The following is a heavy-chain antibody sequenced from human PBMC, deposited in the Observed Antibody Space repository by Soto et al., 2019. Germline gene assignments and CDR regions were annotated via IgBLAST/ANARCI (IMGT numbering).Heavy chain of an antibody. V-gene: IGHV1-3*01. CDR1: GYTISIYG. CDR3: GRGRYLDSSNCLAF. Sequence: SVKLSRRGSGYTISIYGGSFVRQAPGRGLEWRGWINPGNGNTKYSQQFQGRVIIDRDTSASTAYMEWSSLRPEDTAVYYSGRGRYLDSSNCLAFWG. CDR2: INPGNGNT. D-gene: IGHD6-13*01. J-gene: IGHJ5*01.